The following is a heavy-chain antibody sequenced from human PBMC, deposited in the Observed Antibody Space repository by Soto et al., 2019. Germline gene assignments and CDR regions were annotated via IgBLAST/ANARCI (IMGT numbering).Heavy chain of an antibody. CDR2: VYDNGRP. Sequence: SETLSLTCTISGGSISVYYWSWIRQSPRQGLEWIGYVYDNGRPYYSPSLKSRVTISADTSKNQISLKLTSATAADTAVYYCVRDGTKTLRDWFDPWGQGISVTVSS. V-gene: IGHV4-59*01. CDR3: VRDGTKTLRDWFDP. D-gene: IGHD1-1*01. CDR1: GGSISVYY. J-gene: IGHJ5*02.